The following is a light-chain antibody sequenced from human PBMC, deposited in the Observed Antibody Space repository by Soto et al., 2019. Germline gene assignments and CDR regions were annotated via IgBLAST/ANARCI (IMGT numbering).Light chain of an antibody. Sequence: IHMTHSPSSLSASMGDIVTITFRAIQGIRNDLGWYQQKPGKAPKLLIYGASSLQVGVPSRFSGSGSGTDFTLTISGLQPEDFATYYCLQDYNYPWTFGQGTKVDIK. CDR1: QGIRND. J-gene: IGKJ1*01. CDR2: GAS. V-gene: IGKV1-6*01. CDR3: LQDYNYPWT.